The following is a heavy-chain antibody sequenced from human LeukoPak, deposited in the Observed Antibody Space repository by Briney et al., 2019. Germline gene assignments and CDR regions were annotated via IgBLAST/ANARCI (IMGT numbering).Heavy chain of an antibody. CDR1: GFTFTSYD. Sequence: ASVTVSCTASGFTFTSYDINWVRQASGQGLEWMGWMNPNNGNTGYAQKFQGRVTMTRDTSISTAYMELRGLRSEDTAVYYCVRDGEGVAISVNYWFDPWGQGTLVTVSS. J-gene: IGHJ5*02. CDR3: VRDGEGVAISVNYWFDP. D-gene: IGHD3-10*01. CDR2: MNPNNGNT. V-gene: IGHV1-8*01.